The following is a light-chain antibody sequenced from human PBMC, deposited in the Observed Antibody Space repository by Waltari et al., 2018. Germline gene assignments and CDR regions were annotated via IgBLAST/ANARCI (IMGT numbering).Light chain of an antibody. CDR3: YSTDSSGNHRV. Sequence: SYELTQPPSVSVSPGQTARITCSGGALPKKYAYWYQQKSGQAPVLVIYEDSKRPSGFPERFSGSSSGTMATLTISGAQVEDEADYYCYSTDSSGNHRVFGGGTKLTVL. V-gene: IGLV3-10*01. CDR1: ALPKKY. CDR2: EDS. J-gene: IGLJ3*02.